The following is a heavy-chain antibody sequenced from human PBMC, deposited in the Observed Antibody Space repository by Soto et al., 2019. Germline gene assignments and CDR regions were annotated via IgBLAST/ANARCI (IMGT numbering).Heavy chain of an antibody. CDR1: GFTFDDYA. CDR3: AKDQGGDYGSGSYYWFDP. D-gene: IGHD3-10*01. CDR2: ISWNSGSI. Sequence: GGSLRLSCAASGFTFDDYAMHWVRQAPGKGLEWVSGISWNSGSIGYADSVKGRFTISRDNAKNSLYLQMNSLRAEDTALYYCAKDQGGDYGSGSYYWFDPWGQGTLVTVSS. V-gene: IGHV3-9*01. J-gene: IGHJ5*02.